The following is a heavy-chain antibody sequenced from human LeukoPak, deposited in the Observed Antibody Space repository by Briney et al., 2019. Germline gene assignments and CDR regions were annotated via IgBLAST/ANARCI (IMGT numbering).Heavy chain of an antibody. Sequence: PSETLSLTCTVSGGSISSNSSYWGWIRHPPGKGLEWSRSIYYSGNTYYNPSLKSRLTISVDPSKNQFSLKLSSVTAADTAVYYCARQSVGTVDIYWGQGTLVTVSS. CDR1: GGSISSNSSY. V-gene: IGHV4-39*01. D-gene: IGHD3-9*01. CDR3: ARQSVGTVDIY. J-gene: IGHJ4*02. CDR2: IYYSGNT.